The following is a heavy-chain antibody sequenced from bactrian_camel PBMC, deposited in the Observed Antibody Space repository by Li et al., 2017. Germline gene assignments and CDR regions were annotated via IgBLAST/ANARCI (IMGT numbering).Heavy chain of an antibody. CDR2: ISRDGTA. CDR3: EDTVGPRAICVHVRIPT. D-gene: IGHD6*01. Sequence: HVQLVESGGGSVQAGGSLGLSCVGSGDINTAWGMGWHRQAPGKEREWVASISRDGTAIYADSVQGRFTISPDNAKSTLYLRRNSLKTEDTAVYYCEDTVGPRAICVHVRIPTGARGPRSPSP. J-gene: IGHJ4*01. CDR1: GDINTAWG. V-gene: IGHV3S53*01.